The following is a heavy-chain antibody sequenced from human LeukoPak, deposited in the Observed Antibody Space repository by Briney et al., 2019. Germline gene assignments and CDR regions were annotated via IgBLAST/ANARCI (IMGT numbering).Heavy chain of an antibody. CDR2: ISAYNGNT. CDR1: GYTFTSYG. Sequence: ASVKVSCKASGYTFTSYGISWVRQAPGQGLEWMGWISAYNGNTNYAQKLQGRVTMTTDTSTSTAYMELRSLRSDDTAVYYCARATGYSSGWYSGDYYYMDVWGKGTTVTVSS. D-gene: IGHD6-19*01. V-gene: IGHV1-18*01. CDR3: ARATGYSSGWYSGDYYYMDV. J-gene: IGHJ6*03.